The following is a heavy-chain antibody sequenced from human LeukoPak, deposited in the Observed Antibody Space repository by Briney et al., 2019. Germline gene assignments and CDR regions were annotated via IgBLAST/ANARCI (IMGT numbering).Heavy chain of an antibody. J-gene: IGHJ3*02. CDR1: GGSISSSNW. Sequence: SETLSLTCAVSGGSISSSNWWSWVRQPPGKGLEWIGEIYHSGSTNYNPSLKSRVTISVDKSKNQFSLKLSSVTAADTAVYYCASPTGVPDAFDIWGQGTMVTVSS. CDR3: ASPTGVPDAFDI. CDR2: IYHSGST. V-gene: IGHV4-4*02. D-gene: IGHD4-11*01.